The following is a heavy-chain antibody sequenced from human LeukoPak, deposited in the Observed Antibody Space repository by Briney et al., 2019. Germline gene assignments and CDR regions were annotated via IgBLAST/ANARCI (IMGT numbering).Heavy chain of an antibody. Sequence: GGSLRLSCAASGFILSDFTMNLVRQAPGKGLEWVSTISNTGVTHYADSVKGRFTISRDSAKNSQYLQIYSLRDEDTAVYYCARYYFGSGNYRTFDRWGQGTLVIVSS. J-gene: IGHJ4*02. V-gene: IGHV3-69-1*01. CDR2: ISNTGVT. D-gene: IGHD3-10*01. CDR1: GFILSDFT. CDR3: ARYYFGSGNYRTFDR.